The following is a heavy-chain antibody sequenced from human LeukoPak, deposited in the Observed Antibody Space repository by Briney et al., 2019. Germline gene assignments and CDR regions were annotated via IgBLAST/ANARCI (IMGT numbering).Heavy chain of an antibody. D-gene: IGHD3-3*01. CDR3: AKDAEYYDFWSGYYYYYYYMDV. J-gene: IGHJ6*03. V-gene: IGHV3-23*01. CDR1: GFTFSSYA. CDR2: ISGSGGST. Sequence: PGGSLRLSCAASGFTFSSYAMRRVRQAPGKGLEWVSAISGSGGSTYYADSAKGRFTISRDNSKNTLYLQMNSLRAEDTAVYYCAKDAEYYDFWSGYYYYYYYMDVWGKGTTVTVSS.